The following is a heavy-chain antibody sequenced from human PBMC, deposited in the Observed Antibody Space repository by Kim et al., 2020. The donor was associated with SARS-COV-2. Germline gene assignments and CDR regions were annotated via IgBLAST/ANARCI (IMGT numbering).Heavy chain of an antibody. J-gene: IGHJ5*02. Sequence: GGSLRLSCAASGFTFSSYVMSWVRQAPGKALEWVSVIYSGGTSTFYSDSVKGRFTISRDNSKNTVYLQMDSLTVEDTAVYYCAKVGSGWSGSGWFDPWG. CDR2: IYSGGTST. CDR1: GFTFSSYV. D-gene: IGHD6-19*01. CDR3: AKVGSGWSGSGWFDP. V-gene: IGHV3-23*03.